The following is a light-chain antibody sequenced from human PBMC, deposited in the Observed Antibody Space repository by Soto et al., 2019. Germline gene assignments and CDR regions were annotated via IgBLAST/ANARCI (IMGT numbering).Light chain of an antibody. Sequence: QSVLTQPRSVSGSPGQSVTISCTGTSSDVGGYNYVSWYQQYPGKAPKLMIYNVSKRPSGVPDRFSGSKSGNTASLTISGLQVEDEADYYCCSYAGTYPWVFGGGTQLTVL. J-gene: IGLJ3*02. CDR3: CSYAGTYPWV. V-gene: IGLV2-11*01. CDR2: NVS. CDR1: SSDVGGYNY.